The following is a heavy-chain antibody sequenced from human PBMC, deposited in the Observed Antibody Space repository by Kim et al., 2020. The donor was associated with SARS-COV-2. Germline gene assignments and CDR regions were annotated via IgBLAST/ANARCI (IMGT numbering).Heavy chain of an antibody. CDR1: GGSISSSSYY. J-gene: IGHJ4*02. D-gene: IGHD6-19*01. Sequence: SETLSLTCTVSGGSISSSSYYWGWIRQPPGKGLEWIGSIYYSGSTYYNPSLKSRVTISVDTSKNQFSLKLSSVTAADTAVYYCARGVHSGWYTRYFDYWGQGTLVTVSS. CDR3: ARGVHSGWYTRYFDY. V-gene: IGHV4-39*01. CDR2: IYYSGST.